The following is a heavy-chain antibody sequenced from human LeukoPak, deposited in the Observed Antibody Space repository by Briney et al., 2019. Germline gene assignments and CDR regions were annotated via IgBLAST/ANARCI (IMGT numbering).Heavy chain of an antibody. CDR3: ARVVVGAADY. J-gene: IGHJ4*02. D-gene: IGHD1-26*01. CDR2: INPNSGGT. V-gene: IGHV1-2*06. Sequence: ASVKVSCEASGYTFTGYYMHWVRQAPGQGLEWMGRINPNSGGTSYAQKFQGRVTMTRDTSTSTVYMELSSLRSEDTAVYYCARVVVGAADYWGQGTLVTVSS. CDR1: GYTFTGYY.